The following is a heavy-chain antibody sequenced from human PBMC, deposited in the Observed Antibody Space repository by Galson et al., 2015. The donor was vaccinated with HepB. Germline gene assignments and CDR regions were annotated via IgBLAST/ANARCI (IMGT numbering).Heavy chain of an antibody. Sequence: SLRLSCAASGFTFSAYWMSWVRQVPGKGLEWVADVNLDGSEMYYADSVKGRFTISRDNAERSVSLHMYSLRAEYTAVYYCAREVMIRTLAHKTPDYWGQGTLVTVSS. J-gene: IGHJ4*02. CDR3: AREVMIRTLAHKTPDY. V-gene: IGHV3-7*03. D-gene: IGHD3-16*01. CDR2: VNLDGSEM. CDR1: GFTFSAYW.